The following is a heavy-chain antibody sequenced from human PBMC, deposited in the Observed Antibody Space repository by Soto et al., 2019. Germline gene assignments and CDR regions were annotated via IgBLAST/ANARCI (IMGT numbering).Heavy chain of an antibody. CDR3: AKDQLRGVRGVITYYYGMDV. V-gene: IGHV3-30*18. CDR2: ISYDGSNK. D-gene: IGHD3-10*01. J-gene: IGHJ6*02. CDR1: GFTFSSYG. Sequence: QVQLVESGGGVVQPGRSLRLSCAASGFTFSSYGMHWVRQAPGKGLEWVAVISYDGSNKYYADSVKGRFTISRDNSKNKLYLQMNSLGAEDTAVYYCAKDQLRGVRGVITYYYGMDVWGQGTTVTVSS.